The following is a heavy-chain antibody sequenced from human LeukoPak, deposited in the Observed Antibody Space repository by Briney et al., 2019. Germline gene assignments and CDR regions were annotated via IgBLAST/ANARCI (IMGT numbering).Heavy chain of an antibody. CDR1: GDSITGHY. Sequence: SETLSLTCPVSGDSITGHYLTWIRQPPGNGLEWLGYISHIGSTNYNPSLKSRVTISVDTSKNQFSLKLTSVTAADTALYYCARDRVSINALDMWGQGTMVTVSS. V-gene: IGHV4-59*11. D-gene: IGHD1-14*01. CDR3: ARDRVSINALDM. J-gene: IGHJ3*02. CDR2: ISHIGST.